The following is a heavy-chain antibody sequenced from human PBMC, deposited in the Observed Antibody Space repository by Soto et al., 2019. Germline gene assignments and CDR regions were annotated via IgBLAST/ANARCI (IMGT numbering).Heavy chain of an antibody. J-gene: IGHJ4*02. CDR2: INSDGSST. CDR3: ASRSSAVAGPR. CDR1: GFTFSSYW. Sequence: GGSLRLSCAASGFTFSSYWMHWVRQAPGKGLVWVSRINSDGSSTSYADSVKGRFTISRDNAKNTLYLQMNSLRAEDTAVYYCASRSSAVAGPRWGQGTLVTVSS. V-gene: IGHV3-74*01. D-gene: IGHD6-19*01.